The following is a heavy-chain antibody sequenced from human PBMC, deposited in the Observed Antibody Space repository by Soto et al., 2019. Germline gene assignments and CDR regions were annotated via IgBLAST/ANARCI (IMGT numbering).Heavy chain of an antibody. Sequence: GGSLRLSCAASGFTFSSYGMHWVRQAPGKGLEWVAVIWYDGSNKYYADSVKGRFTISRDNSKNTPYLQMNSLRAEDTAVYYCARAVGGSGYRPHNWFDPWGQGTLVTVSS. J-gene: IGHJ5*02. CDR3: ARAVGGSGYRPHNWFDP. D-gene: IGHD3-22*01. CDR1: GFTFSSYG. V-gene: IGHV3-33*01. CDR2: IWYDGSNK.